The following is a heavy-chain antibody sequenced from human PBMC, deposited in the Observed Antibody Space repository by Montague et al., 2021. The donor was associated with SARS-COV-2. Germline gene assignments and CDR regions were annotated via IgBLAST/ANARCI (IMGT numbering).Heavy chain of an antibody. D-gene: IGHD2-2*01. Sequence: SETLSLTCTVSGGSISSYYWNWIRQSPGKGLEWIGYINYSGGANYNPSLKSRVTISVDTSMNQHSLNLSSVTAADTAVYYCARRGVVVIPAVVEYYYGMDVWGQGTTVTVSS. J-gene: IGHJ6*02. V-gene: IGHV4-59*01. CDR1: GGSISSYY. CDR2: INYSGGA. CDR3: ARRGVVVIPAVVEYYYGMDV.